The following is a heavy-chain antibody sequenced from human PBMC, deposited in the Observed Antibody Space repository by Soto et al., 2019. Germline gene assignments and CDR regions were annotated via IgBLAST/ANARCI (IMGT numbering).Heavy chain of an antibody. CDR3: ARERRTLYGMDV. J-gene: IGHJ6*02. Sequence: GGSLRLSCAASGFTFSSYNMNWVRQAPGKGLEWVSSISSSSSTIYYADSVKGRFTISRDNSKNTLYLQMNSLRAEDTAIYYCARERRTLYGMDVWGQGTTVTVSS. CDR2: ISSSSSTI. CDR1: GFTFSSYN. V-gene: IGHV3-48*01.